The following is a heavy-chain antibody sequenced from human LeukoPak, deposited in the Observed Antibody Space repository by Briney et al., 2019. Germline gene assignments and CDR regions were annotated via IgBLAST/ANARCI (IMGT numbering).Heavy chain of an antibody. Sequence: ASVKVSCKASGYTFTGYYMHWVRQAPGQGLEWMGWINPNSGGTNYAQKFQGRVTMTTDTSTSTAYMELRSLRSDDTAVYYCARDALVGAVAVTNWFDSWGQGTLVTVSS. J-gene: IGHJ5*01. CDR2: INPNSGGT. V-gene: IGHV1-2*02. CDR1: GYTFTGYY. D-gene: IGHD6-19*01. CDR3: ARDALVGAVAVTNWFDS.